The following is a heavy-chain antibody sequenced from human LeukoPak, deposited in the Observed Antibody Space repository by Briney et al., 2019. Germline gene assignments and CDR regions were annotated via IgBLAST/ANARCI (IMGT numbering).Heavy chain of an antibody. CDR3: AKDLRSSSWFGGFDY. CDR1: GFTFSAYA. CDR2: ISYDGSNK. Sequence: PGGSLRLSCAASGFTFSAYAMHWVRQAPGKGLEWVAVISYDGSNKYYADSVKGRFTISRDNSKNTLYLEMNSLRAEDTAVYYCAKDLRSSSWFGGFDYWGQGTLVTVSS. J-gene: IGHJ4*02. D-gene: IGHD6-13*01. V-gene: IGHV3-30*04.